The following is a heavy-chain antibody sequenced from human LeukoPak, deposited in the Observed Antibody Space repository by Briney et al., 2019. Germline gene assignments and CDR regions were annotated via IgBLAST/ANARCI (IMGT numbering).Heavy chain of an antibody. D-gene: IGHD3-10*01. CDR2: INPSGGST. J-gene: IGHJ4*02. CDR1: GYTFTSYY. Sequence: ASVKVSCKASGYTFTSYYMHWVRQAPGQGLEWMGIINPSGGSTSYARKFQGRVTMTRDTSTSTVYMELSSLRSEDTAVYYCARGNYGSGSYYKAWGYWGQGTLVTVSS. V-gene: IGHV1-46*01. CDR3: ARGNYGSGSYYKAWGY.